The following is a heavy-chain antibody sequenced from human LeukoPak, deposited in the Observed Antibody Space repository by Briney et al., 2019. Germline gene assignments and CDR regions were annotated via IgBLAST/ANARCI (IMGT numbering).Heavy chain of an antibody. J-gene: IGHJ4*02. Sequence: SETLSLTCAVDGGSCSGYYWSWIRQPPGKGLEWIVVINHSGSTNYNPSLKSRVTISVDTSKNQFSLKLSSVTAAHTAVYYCARGSQSLGYCSGGSCRAKIFDYWGQGTLVTVSS. CDR2: INHSGST. CDR3: ARGSQSLGYCSGGSCRAKIFDY. V-gene: IGHV4-34*01. CDR1: GGSCSGYY. D-gene: IGHD2-15*01.